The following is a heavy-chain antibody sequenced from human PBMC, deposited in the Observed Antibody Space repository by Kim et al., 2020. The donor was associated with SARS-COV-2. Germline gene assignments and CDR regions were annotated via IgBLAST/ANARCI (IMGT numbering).Heavy chain of an antibody. Sequence: VKGRFTISRENAQNSLYRQMNSLRAEDTAVYYCARGTGTTFNYYYYGMDVWGQGTTVTVSS. CDR3: ARGTGTTFNYYYYGMDV. J-gene: IGHJ6*02. V-gene: IGHV3-7*04. D-gene: IGHD1-7*01.